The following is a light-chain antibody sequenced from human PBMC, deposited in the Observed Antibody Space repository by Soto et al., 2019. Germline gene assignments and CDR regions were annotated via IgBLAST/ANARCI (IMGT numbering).Light chain of an antibody. V-gene: IGKV3-15*01. CDR2: GAS. CDR3: QQYNNWPRT. CDR1: QNVNNN. J-gene: IGKJ1*01. Sequence: EILITQSPATLSVSPGERATLSCRASQNVNNNFAWYQQKSGQSPRLLIYGASTRATGIPARFSGSGSGTEFTLTISSFQSEDFALYYCQQYNNWPRTFGQGTKVEIK.